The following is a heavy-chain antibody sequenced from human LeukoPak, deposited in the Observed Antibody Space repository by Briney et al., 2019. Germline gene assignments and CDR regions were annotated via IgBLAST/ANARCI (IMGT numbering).Heavy chain of an antibody. CDR3: ARLLTMVRAVPYGMDV. Sequence: GASVKVSCKASGYTFTSYGISWVRQAPGQGVEWMGWISAYNGNTNYAQKLQGRVTMTTDTSTSTAYMELRRLRSDDTAVYYCARLLTMVRAVPYGMDVWGQGTTVTVSS. J-gene: IGHJ6*02. D-gene: IGHD3-10*01. CDR1: GYTFTSYG. V-gene: IGHV1-18*01. CDR2: ISAYNGNT.